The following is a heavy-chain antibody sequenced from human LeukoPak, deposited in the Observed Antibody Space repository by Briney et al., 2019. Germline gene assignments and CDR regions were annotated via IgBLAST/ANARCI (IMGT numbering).Heavy chain of an antibody. J-gene: IGHJ4*02. V-gene: IGHV3-23*01. CDR2: ISGSGGST. CDR3: AKRKITTVTFDY. Sequence: GGSLRLSCAASGFTFSSYGMSWVRQAPGKGLEWVSAISGSGGSTYYADSVKGRFTISRDNSKNMLYLQMNSLRAEDTAVYYCAKRKITTVTFDYWGQGTLVTVSS. CDR1: GFTFSSYG. D-gene: IGHD4-17*01.